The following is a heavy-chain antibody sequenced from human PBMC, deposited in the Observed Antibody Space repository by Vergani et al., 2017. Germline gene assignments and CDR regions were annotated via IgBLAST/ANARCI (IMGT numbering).Heavy chain of an antibody. V-gene: IGHV5-51*01. CDR3: ARHPRPGVRGVIITGFDY. Sequence: EVILVQSGAEVKKPGESLKISCKYSESSFISNEIAWVRQMSGKGLQWMGNINPGDSDTRYSPSFQGQVTISADKSISTAYLQWSSLKASDTAMYYCARHPRPGVRGVIITGFDYWGQGTLVTVSS. CDR2: INPGDSDT. D-gene: IGHD3-10*01. J-gene: IGHJ4*02. CDR1: ESSFISNE.